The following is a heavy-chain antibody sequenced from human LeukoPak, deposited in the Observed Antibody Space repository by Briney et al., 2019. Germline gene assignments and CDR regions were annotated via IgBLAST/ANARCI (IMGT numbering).Heavy chain of an antibody. CDR2: IYPGDSDT. J-gene: IGHJ4*02. D-gene: IGHD4-11*01. CDR1: GYSFTSYW. CDR3: TRYYSKDQGKLLIDY. Sequence: GGSLRLSCKGSGYSFTSYWIGWVRQMPGKGLEWMGIIYPGDSDTRYSPSFQGQVTISADKSISTAYLQWSSLKASDTAMYYCTRYYSKDQGKLLIDYLGQGTLVTVSS. V-gene: IGHV5-51*01.